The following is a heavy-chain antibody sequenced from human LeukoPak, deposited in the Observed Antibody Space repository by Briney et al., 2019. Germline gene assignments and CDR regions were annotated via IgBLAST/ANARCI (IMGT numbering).Heavy chain of an antibody. CDR3: ARDGSGSATGFDY. Sequence: QPGGSLRLSCAASGFTFSSYWMSWVRQAPGKGLEWVANIKQDGSEKYYVDSVKGRFTISRDNAKNSLYLQMNSLRAEDTAVYYCARDGSGSATGFDYWGQGTLVTVSS. V-gene: IGHV3-7*01. CDR1: GFTFSSYW. D-gene: IGHD3-3*01. CDR2: IKQDGSEK. J-gene: IGHJ4*02.